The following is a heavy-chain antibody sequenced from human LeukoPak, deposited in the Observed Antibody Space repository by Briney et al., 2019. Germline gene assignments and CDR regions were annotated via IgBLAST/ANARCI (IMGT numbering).Heavy chain of an antibody. J-gene: IGHJ4*02. CDR2: ISPGDSDA. CDR3: ARRYCSSTSCNPYFFDY. Sequence: GESLTISCKAYGYSFFSNYWIAWVRQTPGKGLEWMGIISPGDSDARYSPSFQGQVTISADKSISTAYLRWSSLKASDTAMYYCARRYCSSTSCNPYFFDYWGQGTLVTVSS. D-gene: IGHD2-2*01. V-gene: IGHV5-51*01. CDR1: GYSFFSNYW.